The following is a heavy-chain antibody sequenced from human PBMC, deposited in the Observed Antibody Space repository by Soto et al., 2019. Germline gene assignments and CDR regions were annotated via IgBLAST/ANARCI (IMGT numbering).Heavy chain of an antibody. CDR1: GGSISSYY. CDR3: ARHAYYDFWSGYSKDVVGSWFDP. J-gene: IGHJ5*02. D-gene: IGHD3-3*01. CDR2: IYYSGST. Sequence: SETLSLTCTVSGGSISSYYWSWIRQPPGKGLEWIGYIYYSGSTNYNPSLKSRVTISVDTSKNQFSLKLSSVTAADTAVYYCARHAYYDFWSGYSKDVVGSWFDPWGQGTLVTVSS. V-gene: IGHV4-59*08.